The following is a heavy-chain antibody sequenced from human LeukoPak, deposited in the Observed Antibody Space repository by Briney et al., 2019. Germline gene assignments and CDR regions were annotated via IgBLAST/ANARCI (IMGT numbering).Heavy chain of an antibody. CDR3: ARTFGELFDYYGMDV. CDR2: ISSSSSYI. Sequence: GGSLRLSCAASGFTFSSYSMHWVRQAPGKGLEWVSSISSSSSYIYYADSVRGRFTISRDNAKNSLYLQMNSLRAEDTAVYYCARTFGELFDYYGMDVWGKGTTVTVSS. CDR1: GFTFSSYS. V-gene: IGHV3-21*01. J-gene: IGHJ6*04. D-gene: IGHD3-10*01.